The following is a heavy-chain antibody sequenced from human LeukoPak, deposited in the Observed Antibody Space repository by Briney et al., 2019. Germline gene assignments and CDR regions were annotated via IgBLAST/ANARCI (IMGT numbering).Heavy chain of an antibody. Sequence: GGSLRLSCAASGFTFSSYGMHWVRQAPGKGLEWVAIIWYDGSNKYYADSVKGRFTISRDNSKNTLYLQMNSLRGDDTALYYCARDYKADYWGQGTPVTVSS. CDR2: IWYDGSNK. V-gene: IGHV3-33*01. CDR3: ARDYKADY. D-gene: IGHD1-1*01. CDR1: GFTFSSYG. J-gene: IGHJ4*02.